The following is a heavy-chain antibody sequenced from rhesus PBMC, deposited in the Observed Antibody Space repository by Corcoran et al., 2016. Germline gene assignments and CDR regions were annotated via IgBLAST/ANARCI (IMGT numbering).Heavy chain of an antibody. D-gene: IGHD5-24*01. Sequence: EVQLVESGGGLVQPGGSLRLSCAASGFTFRIYGMGWVCPAPGKGLDWFSSISSASSYIYYADSVKGRFTISRDNAKNSLSLQMNSLRAEDTAVYYCSRQDTDCFDYWGQGVLVTVSS. V-gene: IGHV3S16*01. CDR2: ISSASSYI. J-gene: IGHJ4*01. CDR1: GFTFRIYG. CDR3: SRQDTDCFDY.